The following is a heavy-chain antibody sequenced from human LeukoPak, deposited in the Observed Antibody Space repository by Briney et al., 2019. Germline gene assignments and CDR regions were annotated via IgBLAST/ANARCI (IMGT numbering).Heavy chain of an antibody. CDR1: GFTVTSNY. D-gene: IGHD6-13*01. Sequence: GGSLRLSCAASGFTVTSNYVSWVRQAPGTGLEWVSVIYSGDNTYYADSVKGRFTISRDNSKNTLYLQMKSLRAEDTAVYYCARGYSSSWYGGADNYFDYWGQGTLVTVSS. J-gene: IGHJ4*02. CDR2: IYSGDNT. V-gene: IGHV3-66*01. CDR3: ARGYSSSWYGGADNYFDY.